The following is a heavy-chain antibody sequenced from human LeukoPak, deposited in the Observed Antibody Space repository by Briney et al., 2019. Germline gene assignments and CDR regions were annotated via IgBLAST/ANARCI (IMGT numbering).Heavy chain of an antibody. J-gene: IGHJ4*02. V-gene: IGHV4-61*01. D-gene: IGHD5-12*01. CDR2: IFYSGST. CDR1: GGSFSSGSYY. Sequence: SETLSLTCTVSGGSFSSGSYYWSWIRQPPGKGLEWIGYIFYSGSTNYNPSLKSRLTMSVDTSKNQFSLKLTSVTAADTAVYYCARDSSGYEVWGQGTLVTVSS. CDR3: ARDSSGYEV.